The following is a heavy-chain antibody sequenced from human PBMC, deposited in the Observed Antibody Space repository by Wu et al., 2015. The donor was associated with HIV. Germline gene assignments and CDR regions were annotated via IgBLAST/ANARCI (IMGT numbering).Heavy chain of an antibody. V-gene: IGHV4-34*02. Sequence: QVQLQQWGAGLLKPSETLSLKCAVYGGSFSGYYWSWIRQFSGKGLEWLGEINHTGSTSYNPSLKSRVTISVDTSKNQFSLKLSSVTAADTAIYYCARGFWSGPDQYSFYYYMDVWGKGTTVIASS. D-gene: IGHD3-3*01. CDR3: ARGFWSGPDQYSFYYYMDV. CDR1: GGSFSGYY. J-gene: IGHJ6*03. CDR2: INHTGST.